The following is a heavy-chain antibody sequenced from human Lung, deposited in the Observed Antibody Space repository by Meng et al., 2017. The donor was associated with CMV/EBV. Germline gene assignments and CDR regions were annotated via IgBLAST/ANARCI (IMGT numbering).Heavy chain of an antibody. CDR2: IIPILGIA. CDR3: ARGGTVVPAAIRGRGWFDP. Sequence: SXXVSXKATGGTXSSYAISWVRQDPGQGLEWMGGIIPILGIANYAQKFQGRVKITADKSTSTAYMELSSLRSEDTAVYYCARGGTVVPAAIRGRGWFDPWXQGTLVTVSS. V-gene: IGHV1-69*10. CDR1: GGTXSSYA. D-gene: IGHD2-2*02. J-gene: IGHJ5*02.